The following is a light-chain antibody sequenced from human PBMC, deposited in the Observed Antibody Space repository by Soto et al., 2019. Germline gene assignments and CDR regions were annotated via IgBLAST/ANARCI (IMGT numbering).Light chain of an antibody. Sequence: DIVMTQSPDSLAVSLGERATINCTSSQSVLYSSNNNNHLAWYQQKPGQPPKLLIYWASTRESGVPDRFSGSGSGTDFTLTIRSLQAEDVAVYYCQQYYSSPWTFGQGTRVEIK. CDR2: WAS. V-gene: IGKV4-1*01. CDR3: QQYYSSPWT. CDR1: QSVLYSSNNNNH. J-gene: IGKJ1*01.